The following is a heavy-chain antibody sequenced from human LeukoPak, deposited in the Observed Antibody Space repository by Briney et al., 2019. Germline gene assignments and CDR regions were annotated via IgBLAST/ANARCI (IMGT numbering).Heavy chain of an antibody. J-gene: IGHJ6*02. V-gene: IGHV3-9*01. CDR1: GFTFDDYA. CDR2: ISWNMGSI. CDR3: AAQYSGYEGYYYGMDV. Sequence: GRSLRLSCAASGFTFDDYAMHWVRQAPGKGLEWVSGISWNMGSIGYADSVKGRFTISRDNAKNSLYLQMNSLRAEDTALYYCAAQYSGYEGYYYGMDVWGQGTAVTVSS. D-gene: IGHD5-12*01.